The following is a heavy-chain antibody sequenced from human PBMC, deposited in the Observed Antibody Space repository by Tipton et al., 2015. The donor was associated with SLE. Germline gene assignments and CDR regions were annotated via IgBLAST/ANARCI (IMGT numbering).Heavy chain of an antibody. D-gene: IGHD3-10*02. CDR3: ARECSGSGCLDY. CDR1: GYTFTNYG. V-gene: IGHV1-18*01. CDR2: ISAKTGET. J-gene: IGHJ4*02. Sequence: QLVQSGAEVRKPGDSVQVSCKASGYTFTNYGISWMRQAPGQGLEWVGWISAKTGETKFAQRFQGRVSMTTDTSTSTTYMALRSARSDDTAIYYCARECSGSGCLDYWGQGTLVTVSS.